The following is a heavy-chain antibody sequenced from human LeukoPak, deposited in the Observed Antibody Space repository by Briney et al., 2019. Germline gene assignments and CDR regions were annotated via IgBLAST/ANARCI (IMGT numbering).Heavy chain of an antibody. J-gene: IGHJ4*02. Sequence: PSETLSLTCTVSGGSISSSSYYWGWIRQPPGKGLEWIGSFYYSGSTYYNPSLKSRVTISVDTSKNQFSLKLSSVTAADTAVYYCARQVWGTYYYDSSGYYFDYWGQGTLVTVSS. D-gene: IGHD3-22*01. CDR1: GGSISSSSYY. CDR2: FYYSGST. V-gene: IGHV4-39*01. CDR3: ARQVWGTYYYDSSGYYFDY.